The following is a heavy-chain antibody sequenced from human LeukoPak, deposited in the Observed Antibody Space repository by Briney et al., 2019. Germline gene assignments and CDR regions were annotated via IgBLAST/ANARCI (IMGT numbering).Heavy chain of an antibody. CDR1: GCSFSGYY. Sequence: SSETLSLTCAVYGCSFSGYYWSWIRQPPGKGLEWIGEINRSRSTNYNPSLKSRVTISVDKPKKQSSIKVRSVTAEDTAVYYCAGSSGYYSHWGQGTLVTVSS. CDR3: AGSSGYYSH. J-gene: IGHJ4*02. V-gene: IGHV4-34*01. D-gene: IGHD3-22*01. CDR2: INRSRST.